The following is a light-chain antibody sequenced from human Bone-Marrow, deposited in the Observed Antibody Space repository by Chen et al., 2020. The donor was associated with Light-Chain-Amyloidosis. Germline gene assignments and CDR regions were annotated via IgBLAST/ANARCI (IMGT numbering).Light chain of an antibody. Sequence: DIQMTQSPSTLSASVGDRVTITCRASQSISNWLAWYQQKPGKAPNLLIYKASNLESGVQSRFSGSGSGTEFTLTISSLQPDDFATYYCQQYNGTFGQGTKVEIK. J-gene: IGKJ1*01. CDR2: KAS. V-gene: IGKV1-5*03. CDR3: QQYNGT. CDR1: QSISNW.